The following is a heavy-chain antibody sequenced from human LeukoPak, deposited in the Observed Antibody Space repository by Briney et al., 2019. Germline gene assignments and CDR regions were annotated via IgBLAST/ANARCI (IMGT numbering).Heavy chain of an antibody. V-gene: IGHV4-4*07. D-gene: IGHD6-25*01. Sequence: PSETLSLTCTVSGGSISSYYWSWIRQPAGKGLEGMGRIYTRGSTNYNPSLKSRVTMSVDTSKNQFSLKLSSVTAADTAVYYCARSGLSGSGRAFDYWGQGTLVTVSS. CDR1: GGSISSYY. CDR2: IYTRGST. CDR3: ARSGLSGSGRAFDY. J-gene: IGHJ4*02.